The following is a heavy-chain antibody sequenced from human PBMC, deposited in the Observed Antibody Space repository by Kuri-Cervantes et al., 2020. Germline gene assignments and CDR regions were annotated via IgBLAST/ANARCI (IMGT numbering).Heavy chain of an antibody. CDR2: INHSGST. V-gene: IGHV4-34*01. CDR1: GGSFSGYY. D-gene: IGHD2-2*01. CDR3: ARGPYWGYQLLSGYYYYYGMDV. J-gene: IGHJ6*02. Sequence: SETLSPTCAVYGGSFSGYYWSWIRQPPGKGLEWIGEINHSGSTNYNPSLKSRVTISVDTSKNQFSLKLSSVTAADTAVYYCARGPYWGYQLLSGYYYYYGMDVWGQGTTVTVSS.